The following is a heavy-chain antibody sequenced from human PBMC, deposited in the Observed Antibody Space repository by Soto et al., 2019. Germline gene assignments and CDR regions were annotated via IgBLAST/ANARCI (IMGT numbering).Heavy chain of an antibody. D-gene: IGHD6-19*01. CDR2: IYYSGST. CDR3: ARLGYSSGGGLDFDY. CDR1: GGSISSSSYY. J-gene: IGHJ4*02. V-gene: IGHV4-39*01. Sequence: SETLSLTCTVSGGSISSSSYYWGWIRQPPGKGLEWIGSIYYSGSTYNNPSLKSRVTISVDTSKNQFSLKLSSVTAADTAVYNCARLGYSSGGGLDFDYWGQGTLVTVSS.